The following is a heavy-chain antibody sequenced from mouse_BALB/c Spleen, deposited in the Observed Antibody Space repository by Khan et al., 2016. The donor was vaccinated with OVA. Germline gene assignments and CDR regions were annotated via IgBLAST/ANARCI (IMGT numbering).Heavy chain of an antibody. CDR3: ARHNFGPFAY. J-gene: IGHJ3*01. V-gene: IGHV5-9-3*01. CDR1: GFTFSSYA. Sequence: EVGLVESGGGLVKPGGSLKLSCAASGFTFSSYAVSWVRQTPEKRLEWVATINSDGAYTYYPDSVKGRFTISRDNAMNTRYLQMSSLRSEDTAMYYCARHNFGPFAYWGQGTLVTVSA. CDR2: INSDGAYT. D-gene: IGHD1-3*01.